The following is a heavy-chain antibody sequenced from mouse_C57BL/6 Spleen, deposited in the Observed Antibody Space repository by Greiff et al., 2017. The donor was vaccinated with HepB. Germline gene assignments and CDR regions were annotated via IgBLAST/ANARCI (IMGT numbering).Heavy chain of an antibody. Sequence: EVKLMESGGGLVKPGGSLKLSCAASGFTFSSYAMSWVRQTPEKRLEWVATISDGGSYTYYPANVKGRFTISRDNAKNNLYLQMSHLTSEDTAMYYCARDSNYSYWYFDVWGTGTTVTVSS. CDR3: ARDSNYSYWYFDV. V-gene: IGHV5-4*03. J-gene: IGHJ1*03. CDR2: ISDGGSYT. CDR1: GFTFSSYA. D-gene: IGHD2-12*01.